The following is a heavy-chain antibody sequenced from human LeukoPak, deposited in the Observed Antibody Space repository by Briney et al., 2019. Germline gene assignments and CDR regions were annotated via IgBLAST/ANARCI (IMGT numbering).Heavy chain of an antibody. J-gene: IGHJ4*02. CDR3: AKHSITMIVVVSSAFDY. V-gene: IGHV3-23*01. CDR2: ISGSGGGT. CDR1: GFAFSSYA. D-gene: IGHD3-22*01. Sequence: GGSLGLSCAASGFAFSSYAMSWVRQAPGKGLEWVSAISGSGGGTYHADSVNGRFTISRDNSKNTLYLQMNSLRAEDTAVYYCAKHSITMIVVVSSAFDYWGQGTLVTVSS.